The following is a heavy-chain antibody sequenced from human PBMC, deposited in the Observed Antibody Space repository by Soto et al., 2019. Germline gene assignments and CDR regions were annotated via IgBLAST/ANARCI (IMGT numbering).Heavy chain of an antibody. Sequence: SETLSLTCAVYGGSFSGYYWSWIRQPPGKGLEWIGEINHSGSANYNPSLKSRVTISVDTSKNQFSLKLSSVTAADTAVYYCARGITMVRGVIPRPYFDYWGQGTLVTVSS. V-gene: IGHV4-34*01. CDR1: GGSFSGYY. D-gene: IGHD3-10*01. J-gene: IGHJ4*02. CDR2: INHSGSA. CDR3: ARGITMVRGVIPRPYFDY.